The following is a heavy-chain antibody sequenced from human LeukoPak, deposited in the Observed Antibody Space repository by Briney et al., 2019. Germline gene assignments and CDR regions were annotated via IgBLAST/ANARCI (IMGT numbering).Heavy chain of an antibody. J-gene: IGHJ6*02. CDR2: ISSGGSTK. CDR3: ARDGQYSSGWYPGYYYYGMDV. Sequence: KPGGSLRLSCAASRFTFSDYYMSWIRQAPGKGLEWVSSISSGGSTKYYADSVKGRFTISRDNSKNTLYLQMNSLRAEDTAVYYCARDGQYSSGWYPGYYYYGMDVWGQGTTVTVSS. D-gene: IGHD6-19*01. V-gene: IGHV3-11*01. CDR1: RFTFSDYY.